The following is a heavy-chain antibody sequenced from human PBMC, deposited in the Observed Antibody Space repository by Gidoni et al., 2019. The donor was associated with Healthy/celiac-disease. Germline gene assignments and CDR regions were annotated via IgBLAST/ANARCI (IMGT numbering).Heavy chain of an antibody. CDR2: ISSSSSYI. J-gene: IGHJ4*02. V-gene: IGHV3-21*01. CDR3: ARDLLTAVAGTDY. CDR1: GFTFSSYS. Sequence: EVQLVESGGGLVKPGGSLKLSCAAYGFTFSSYSMNWVRQAPGKGLEWVSSISSSSSYIYYADSVKGRFTISRDNAKNSLYLQMNSLRAEDTAVYYCARDLLTAVAGTDYWGQGTLVTVSS. D-gene: IGHD6-19*01.